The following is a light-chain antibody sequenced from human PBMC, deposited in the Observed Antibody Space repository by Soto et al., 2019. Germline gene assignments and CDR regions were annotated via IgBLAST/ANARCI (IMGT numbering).Light chain of an antibody. V-gene: IGKV3-11*01. CDR1: HSVSRY. CDR2: DAS. CDR3: QQRSNWPLT. J-gene: IGKJ4*01. Sequence: EIVLTQSPATLSLSPGERATLSCRASHSVSRYLAWYQQKPGQAPRLLMYDASNRATGIPARFRGSESGTDFTLTISSLEPEDFAVYYCQQRSNWPLTFGGGTKVEIK.